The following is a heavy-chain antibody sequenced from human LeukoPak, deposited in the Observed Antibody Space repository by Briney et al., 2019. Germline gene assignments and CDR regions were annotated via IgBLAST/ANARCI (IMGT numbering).Heavy chain of an antibody. D-gene: IGHD2-15*01. CDR2: IIPIFGTA. CDR3: ARDNPDDSTSAGYYYYMDV. CDR1: GGTFSSYA. Sequence: GASVKVSCKASGGTFSSYAISWVRQAPGQGLEWMGGIIPIFGTANYAQKFQGRVTITADESTSTAYMELSSLRSEDTAVYYCARDNPDDSTSAGYYYYMDVWGKGTTVTISS. V-gene: IGHV1-69*13. J-gene: IGHJ6*03.